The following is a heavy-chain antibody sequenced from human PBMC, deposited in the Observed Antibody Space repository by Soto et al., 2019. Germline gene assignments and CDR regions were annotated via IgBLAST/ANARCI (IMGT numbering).Heavy chain of an antibody. V-gene: IGHV1-46*01. Sequence: VSCKASGYTFTSYYMHWVRQAPGQGLEWMGIINPSGGSTSYAQKFQGRVTMTRDTSTSTVYMELSSLRSEDTAVYYCARDQGYSYGYPYYYYGMDVWGQGTMVTVSS. CDR1: GYTFTSYY. J-gene: IGHJ6*02. CDR2: INPSGGST. D-gene: IGHD5-18*01. CDR3: ARDQGYSYGYPYYYYGMDV.